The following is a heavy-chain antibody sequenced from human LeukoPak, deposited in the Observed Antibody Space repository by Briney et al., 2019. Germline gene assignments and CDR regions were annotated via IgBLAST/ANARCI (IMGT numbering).Heavy chain of an antibody. D-gene: IGHD5-18*01. Sequence: GASVKVSCKASGYTFTSYYMHWVRQAPGQGLELMGIINPSGGSTSYAQKFQGRVTITTDESTSTAYMELSSLRSEDTAVYYCARVKWEAYSYDTYYYYYYMDVWGKGTTVTVSS. CDR3: ARVKWEAYSYDTYYYYYYMDV. J-gene: IGHJ6*03. V-gene: IGHV1-46*01. CDR2: INPSGGST. CDR1: GYTFTSYY.